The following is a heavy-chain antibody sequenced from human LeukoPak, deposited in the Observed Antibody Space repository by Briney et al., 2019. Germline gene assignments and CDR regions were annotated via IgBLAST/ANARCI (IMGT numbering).Heavy chain of an antibody. D-gene: IGHD3-22*01. Sequence: ASVKVSCKASGYTFSGYYIDWVRQAPGQGLEWMGLVNPNSSGTNYGQNFQGRVTMTRDTSISTAYMELRGLTPDDTAVYYCARAGYYDSSGYYHPFDYWGQGIVVTVSS. CDR2: VNPNSSGT. J-gene: IGHJ4*02. CDR1: GYTFSGYY. V-gene: IGHV1-2*02. CDR3: ARAGYYDSSGYYHPFDY.